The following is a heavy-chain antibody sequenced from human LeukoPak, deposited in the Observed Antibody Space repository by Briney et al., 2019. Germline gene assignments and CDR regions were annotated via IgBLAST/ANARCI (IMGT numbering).Heavy chain of an antibody. J-gene: IGHJ4*02. V-gene: IGHV1-46*01. Sequence: GASVKVSCKASKYTFTSYYMHWVRQAPGQGLEWMGIINPSSGGATYAQKFQGSVTMTRDTSTSTVYLELNSLRSEDTAVYYCARGYSSSWRDLFDYWGQGTLVTVSS. CDR3: ARGYSSSWRDLFDY. CDR2: INPSSGGA. CDR1: KYTFTSYY. D-gene: IGHD6-13*01.